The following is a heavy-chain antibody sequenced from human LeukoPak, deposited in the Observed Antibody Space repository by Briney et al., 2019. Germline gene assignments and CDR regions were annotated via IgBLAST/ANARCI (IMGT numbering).Heavy chain of an antibody. CDR3: ARDHEGYCSSTSCYASDY. D-gene: IGHD2-2*01. Sequence: ASVKVSCKASGYTFTSYGISWVRQAPGQGLEWMGWISAYNGNTSYAQKLQGRVTMTTDTSTSTAYMELRSLRSDDTAVYYCARDHEGYCSSTSCYASDYWGQGTLVTVSS. CDR2: ISAYNGNT. V-gene: IGHV1-18*01. J-gene: IGHJ4*02. CDR1: GYTFTSYG.